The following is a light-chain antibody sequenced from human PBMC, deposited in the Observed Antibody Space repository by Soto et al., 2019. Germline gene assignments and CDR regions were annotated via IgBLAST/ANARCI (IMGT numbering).Light chain of an antibody. CDR1: TSNIGENT. V-gene: IGLV1-44*01. CDR2: VTD. Sequence: QSVLTQPPSVSGTLGQGVTISCSGSTSNIGENTVGWFQQLPGTAPKVLIYVTDKRPSGVPDRFSGSKSGTSAYLAISGLQSEDEADYYCAAWDGSLNGHVFGTGTKLT. CDR3: AAWDGSLNGHV. J-gene: IGLJ1*01.